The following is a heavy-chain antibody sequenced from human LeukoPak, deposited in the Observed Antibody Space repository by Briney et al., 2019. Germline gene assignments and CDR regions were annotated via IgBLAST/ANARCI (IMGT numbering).Heavy chain of an antibody. J-gene: IGHJ6*02. CDR3: ASPQNIVVVPAALPYYYYYGMDV. CDR1: GFTVSSNY. Sequence: GGSLRLSCAASGFTVSSNYMSWVRQAPGKGLEWVSVIYSGGSTYYADSVKGRFTISRDNSKNTLYLQMNSLRAEDTAVYYCASPQNIVVVPAALPYYYYYGMDVWGQGTTVTVSS. V-gene: IGHV3-53*01. D-gene: IGHD2-2*01. CDR2: IYSGGST.